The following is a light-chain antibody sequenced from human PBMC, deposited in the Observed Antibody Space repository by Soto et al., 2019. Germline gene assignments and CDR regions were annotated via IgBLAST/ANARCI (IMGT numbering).Light chain of an antibody. J-gene: IGKJ1*01. CDR1: QSISSW. CDR3: QHYNSYSEA. Sequence: DIHMTQSPSILSASFGDRVTITSRASQSISSWLAWYQQKPGKAPKLLIYKASTLKSGVPSRFSGSGSGTEFTLTISSLQPDDFATYYCQHYNSYSEAFGQGTKVDI. CDR2: KAS. V-gene: IGKV1-5*03.